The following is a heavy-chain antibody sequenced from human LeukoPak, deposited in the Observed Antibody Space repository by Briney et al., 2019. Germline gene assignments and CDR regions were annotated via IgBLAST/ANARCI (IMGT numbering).Heavy chain of an antibody. CDR2: CGAYNGNT. V-gene: IGHV1-18*01. Sequence: ASVKVSYKPSRCTFTRYGISLVRQAPGPGLESMGGCGAYNGNTNYAQNLQSRVTRTADTSTSTAYTELRSLRTDDTAVYNCARDEPGYTIDYYYYGMDVWGQGNTVTVSS. CDR3: ARDEPGYTIDYYYYGMDV. CDR1: RCTFTRYG. D-gene: IGHD2-2*02. J-gene: IGHJ6*02.